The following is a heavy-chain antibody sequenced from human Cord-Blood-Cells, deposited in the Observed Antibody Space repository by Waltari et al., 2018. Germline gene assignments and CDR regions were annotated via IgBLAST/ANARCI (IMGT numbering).Heavy chain of an antibody. D-gene: IGHD6-6*01. V-gene: IGHV1-69*09. CDR1: GGTSCSYA. Sequence: QVQLVQSGAEVKKPGSSVKASCKASGGTSCSYAFSWVRPDPGQGLEWMGRISPILGIANYAQKFQGRVTITADKSTSTAYMELSSLRSEDTAVYYCARDHGGSSSSWFDPWGQGTLVTVSS. J-gene: IGHJ5*02. CDR2: ISPILGIA. CDR3: ARDHGGSSSSWFDP.